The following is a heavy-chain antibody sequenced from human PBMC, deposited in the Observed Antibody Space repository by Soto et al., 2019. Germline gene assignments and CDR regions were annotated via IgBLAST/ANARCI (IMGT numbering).Heavy chain of an antibody. J-gene: IGHJ4*02. D-gene: IGHD5-12*01. CDR1: GGSISSYY. Sequence: QVQLQESGPGLVKPSETLSLTCTVSGGSISSYYWSWIRQPPGKGLEWIGYIYYSGSTNYNPSLKSRVTISVDTSKNQFSLKLSSVTAADTAGYYCARRWGYTFDYWGQGTLVTVSS. V-gene: IGHV4-59*08. CDR3: ARRWGYTFDY. CDR2: IYYSGST.